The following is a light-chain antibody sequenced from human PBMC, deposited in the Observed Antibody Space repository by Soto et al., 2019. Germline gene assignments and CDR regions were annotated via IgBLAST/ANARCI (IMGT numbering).Light chain of an antibody. CDR1: QSVSSSY. CDR3: QQYGSSPPRLT. J-gene: IGKJ4*01. Sequence: EIVLTQSPGTLSLSPGERATLSCRASQSVSSSYLAWYQQKPGQAPRLLIYGASSRATGIPDRFSGSGSGTVFTLTISRLEPEDFAVYYCQQYGSSPPRLTFGGGTKV. V-gene: IGKV3-20*01. CDR2: GAS.